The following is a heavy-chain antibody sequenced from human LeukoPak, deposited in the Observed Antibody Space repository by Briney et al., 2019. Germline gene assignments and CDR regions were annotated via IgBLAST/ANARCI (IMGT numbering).Heavy chain of an antibody. CDR2: IIPIFGTA. Sequence: SVKVSCKASGYTFTSYYMHWVRQAPGQGLEWMGRIIPIFGTANYAQKFQGRVTITTDESTSTAYMELSSLRSEDTAVYYCASTYYYDSSGYTFDYWGQGTLVTVSS. CDR1: GYTFTSYY. D-gene: IGHD3-22*01. J-gene: IGHJ4*02. V-gene: IGHV1-69*05. CDR3: ASTYYYDSSGYTFDY.